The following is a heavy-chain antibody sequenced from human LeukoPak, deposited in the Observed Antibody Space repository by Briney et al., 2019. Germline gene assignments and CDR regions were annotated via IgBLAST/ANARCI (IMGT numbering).Heavy chain of an antibody. CDR1: GFTFSSYS. J-gene: IGHJ6*02. CDR2: ISSSSSTI. V-gene: IGHV3-48*01. CDR3: ARDLMDV. Sequence: GGSLRLSCAASGFTFSSYSMNWVRQAPGKGLEWVSYISSSSSTIYYADSVKGRFTISRDNSKNTLYLQMNSLRAEDTAVYYCARDLMDVWGQGTTVTVSS.